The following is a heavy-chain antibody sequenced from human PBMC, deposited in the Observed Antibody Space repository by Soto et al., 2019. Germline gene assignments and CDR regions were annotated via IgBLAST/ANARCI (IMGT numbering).Heavy chain of an antibody. J-gene: IGHJ4*02. CDR1: GVSITGSY. CDR3: ARDMPYGAGSLAGCDY. V-gene: IGHV4-59*01. Sequence: KTSETLSLTCSVSGVSITGSYWSWIRQPPGKTLEWFGYVYHSGTTTYNPSLKSRVSISVDTSKNQFSLRSTSVIAADTAVYYCARDMPYGAGSLAGCDYWGQGILVTVSS. D-gene: IGHD1-26*01. CDR2: VYHSGTT.